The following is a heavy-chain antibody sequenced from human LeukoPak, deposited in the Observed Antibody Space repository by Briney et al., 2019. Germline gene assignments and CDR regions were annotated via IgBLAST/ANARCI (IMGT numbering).Heavy chain of an antibody. J-gene: IGHJ4*02. CDR2: ISSSSSYI. Sequence: GGSLRLSCAASGFTFSSYSMNWVRQAPGKGLEWVSSISSSSSYIYYADSVKGRFTIFRDNAKNSLYLQMNSLRAEDTAVYYCARDHSDYVWGSYGGLNYFDYWGQGTLVTVSS. V-gene: IGHV3-21*01. D-gene: IGHD3-16*01. CDR3: ARDHSDYVWGSYGGLNYFDY. CDR1: GFTFSSYS.